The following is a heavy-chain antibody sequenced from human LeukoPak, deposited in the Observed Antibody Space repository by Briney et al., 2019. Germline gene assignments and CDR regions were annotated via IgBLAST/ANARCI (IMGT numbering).Heavy chain of an antibody. CDR1: GYTFTSYG. CDR3: ARVGYYDSSGYYYFWFGSADISRGWFDP. V-gene: IGHV1-18*01. D-gene: IGHD3-22*01. Sequence: GASVKVSCKASGYTFTSYGISWVRQAPGQGLEWMGWISAYNGNTNYAQKLQGRVTMTTDTSTRTAYMELRSMRYDDTAVYYCARVGYYDSSGYYYFWFGSADISRGWFDPWGQGTLVTVSS. CDR2: ISAYNGNT. J-gene: IGHJ5*02.